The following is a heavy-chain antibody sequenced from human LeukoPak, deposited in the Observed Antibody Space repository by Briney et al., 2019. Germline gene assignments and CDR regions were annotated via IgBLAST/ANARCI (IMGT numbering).Heavy chain of an antibody. J-gene: IGHJ4*02. CDR2: ISHDGGTK. D-gene: IGHD1-26*01. CDR3: ARARGRWHLLPLDF. Sequence: PGRSLRLSCAASGFSFSNFAIHWVRQAPGKGLEWLAVISHDGGTKHYADSVKGRFTISRGNSNNSLSLQMNSLSAEDTAVYYCARARGRWHLLPLDFWGQGTLVTVSS. CDR1: GFSFSNFA. V-gene: IGHV3-30*04.